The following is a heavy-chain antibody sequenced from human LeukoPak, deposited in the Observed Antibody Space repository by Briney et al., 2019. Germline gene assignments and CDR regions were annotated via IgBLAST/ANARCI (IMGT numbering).Heavy chain of an antibody. CDR1: GGTFSSYA. V-gene: IGHV1-69*13. J-gene: IGHJ4*02. Sequence: ASVKLSCKASGGTFSSYAISWVRQAPGQGLEWMGGIIPIFGTANYAQKFQGRVTITADESTSTAYMELSSLRSEDTAVYYCARDPSYSRHGQKDCSSTSCYPKQDYEGDDYWGQGTLVTVSS. CDR3: ARDPSYSRHGQKDCSSTSCYPKQDYEGDDY. CDR2: IIPIFGTA. D-gene: IGHD2-2*01.